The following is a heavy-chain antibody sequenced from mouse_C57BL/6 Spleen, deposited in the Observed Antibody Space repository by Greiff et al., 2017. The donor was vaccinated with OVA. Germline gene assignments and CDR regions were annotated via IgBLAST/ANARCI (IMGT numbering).Heavy chain of an antibody. D-gene: IGHD1-1*01. J-gene: IGHJ3*01. Sequence: QVQLQQSGAELVRPGASVTLSCKASGYTFTDYEMHWVKQTPVHGLDWIGAIDPETGGTAYTQKFKGKAILTADKSSSTAYMELRSLTSEDAAVYYCTYYYGSSYGFAYWGQGTLVTVSA. CDR2: IDPETGGT. V-gene: IGHV1-15*01. CDR1: GYTFTDYE. CDR3: TYYYGSSYGFAY.